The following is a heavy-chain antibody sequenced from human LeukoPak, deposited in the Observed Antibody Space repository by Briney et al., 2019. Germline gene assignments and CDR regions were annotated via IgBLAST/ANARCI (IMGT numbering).Heavy chain of an antibody. CDR2: FSESGGRT. CDR3: AKGGWLEY. Sequence: PGGPLRLSCVASGFTFSSNVMSWVRQAPGKGLEWVSIFSESGGRTYYADSVKGRFTISSDTPMNTLYLQMNSLRAEDTAVYYCAKGGWLEYWGQGTLVTVSS. J-gene: IGHJ4*02. D-gene: IGHD6-19*01. CDR1: GFTFSSNV. V-gene: IGHV3-23*01.